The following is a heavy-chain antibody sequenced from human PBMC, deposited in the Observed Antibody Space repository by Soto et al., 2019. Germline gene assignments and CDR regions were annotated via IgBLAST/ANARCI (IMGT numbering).Heavy chain of an antibody. Sequence: QVQLVQSGAEVKKPGASVKVSCKTSGYTFRSYSISWVRQAPGQGLEWMGWINVYNGNKKYAHNLQGRATMTTDTSTSTAYMELRTLRSDDTAVYYCPSDLAVGWFDPWGQGTLVTVSS. CDR3: PSDLAVGWFDP. J-gene: IGHJ5*02. D-gene: IGHD2-2*01. CDR2: INVYNGNK. CDR1: GYTFRSYS. V-gene: IGHV1-18*01.